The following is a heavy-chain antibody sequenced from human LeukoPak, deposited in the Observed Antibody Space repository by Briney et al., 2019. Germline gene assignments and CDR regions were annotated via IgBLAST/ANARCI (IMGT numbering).Heavy chain of an antibody. CDR1: GYTFTSYA. CDR3: ARLGIVGATDLGY. Sequence: ASVKVSCEASGYTFTSYAMHWVRQAPGQRLEWMGWINAGNGNTKYSQKFQGRVTITRDTSASTAYMELSSLRSEDTAVYYCARLGIVGATDLGYWGQGTLVTVST. V-gene: IGHV1-3*01. J-gene: IGHJ4*02. D-gene: IGHD1-26*01. CDR2: INAGNGNT.